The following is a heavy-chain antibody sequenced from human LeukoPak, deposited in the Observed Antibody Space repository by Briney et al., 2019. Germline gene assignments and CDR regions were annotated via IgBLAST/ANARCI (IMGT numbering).Heavy chain of an antibody. CDR2: IYYSGST. Sequence: SETLSLTCTVSGDSITSGRYYWSWIRQPPGKGLEWIGYIYYSGSTNYNPSLKSRVTISVDTSKNQFSLKLSSVTAADTAVYYCARLPAGDYSNWFDPWGQGTLVTVSS. V-gene: IGHV4-61*01. D-gene: IGHD4-17*01. J-gene: IGHJ5*02. CDR1: GDSITSGRYY. CDR3: ARLPAGDYSNWFDP.